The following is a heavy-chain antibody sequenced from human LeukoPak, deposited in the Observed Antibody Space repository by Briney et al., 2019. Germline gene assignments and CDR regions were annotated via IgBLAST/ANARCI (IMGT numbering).Heavy chain of an antibody. D-gene: IGHD3-22*01. Sequence: GGSLRLSCAASGFTFSSYGMHWVRQAPGKGLEWVAFIRYDGSNKYYADSVKGRFTISRDNSKNTLYLQMNSLRAEDTAVYYCAKGPRRRYYYDSSGYYYIDYWGQGTLVTVSS. CDR1: GFTFSSYG. CDR2: IRYDGSNK. J-gene: IGHJ4*02. V-gene: IGHV3-30*02. CDR3: AKGPRRRYYYDSSGYYYIDY.